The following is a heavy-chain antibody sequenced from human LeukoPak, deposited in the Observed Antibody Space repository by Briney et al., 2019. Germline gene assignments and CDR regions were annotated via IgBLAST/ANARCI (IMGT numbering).Heavy chain of an antibody. D-gene: IGHD3-10*01. CDR3: ARGTYGSGSYFDY. CDR1: GGSISSYY. Sequence: PSETLSLTCTVSGGSISSYYWSWIRQPPGKGLEWIGYIYSSGSTNYNPSLKSRVTISVDTSKNQFSLKLSSVTAADTAVYYCARGTYGSGSYFDYWGQGTLVTVSS. J-gene: IGHJ4*02. CDR2: IYSSGST. V-gene: IGHV4-59*01.